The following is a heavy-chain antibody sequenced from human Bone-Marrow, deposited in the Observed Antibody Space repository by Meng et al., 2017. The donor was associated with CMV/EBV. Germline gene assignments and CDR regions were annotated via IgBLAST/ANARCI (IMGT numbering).Heavy chain of an antibody. D-gene: IGHD2-21*01. CDR3: ATIAYCGGDCYQVHPLYDH. Sequence: SVKVSCKASGGTFSSYAISWVRQAPGQGLEWMGGIIPIPGTANYAQKFQGRVTITADKSTSTAYMELSSLRSEDTAVYYCATIAYCGGDCYQVHPLYDHWGQGTLVTVSS. J-gene: IGHJ5*02. CDR1: GGTFSSYA. V-gene: IGHV1-69*10. CDR2: IIPIPGTA.